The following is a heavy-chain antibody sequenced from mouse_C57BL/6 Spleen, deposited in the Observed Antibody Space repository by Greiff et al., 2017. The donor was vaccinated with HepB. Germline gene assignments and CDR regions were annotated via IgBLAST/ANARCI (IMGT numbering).Heavy chain of an antibody. J-gene: IGHJ4*01. CDR2: ISSGSSTI. CDR1: GFTFSDYG. V-gene: IGHV5-17*01. D-gene: IGHD1-1*01. CDR3: ARLGTTVVATRDAMDY. Sequence: EVMLVESGGGLVKPGGSLKLSCAASGFTFSDYGMHWVRQAPEKGLEWVAYISSGSSTIYYADTVKGRFTISRDNAKNTLFLQMTSLRSEDTAMYYCARLGTTVVATRDAMDYWGQGTSVTVSS.